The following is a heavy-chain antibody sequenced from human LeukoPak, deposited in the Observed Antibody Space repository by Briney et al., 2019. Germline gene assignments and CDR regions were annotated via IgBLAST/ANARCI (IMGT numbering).Heavy chain of an antibody. J-gene: IGHJ4*02. CDR3: ARDSGPISSLDY. CDR1: GGTFSSYA. D-gene: IGHD2-2*01. CDR2: IIPIFGTA. Sequence: ASVKVSCKASGGTFSSYAISWVRQAPGQGLEWMGGIIPIFGTANYAQKSQGRVTITADESTSTAYMELSSLRSEDTAVYYCARDSGPISSLDYWGQGTLVTVSS. V-gene: IGHV1-69*13.